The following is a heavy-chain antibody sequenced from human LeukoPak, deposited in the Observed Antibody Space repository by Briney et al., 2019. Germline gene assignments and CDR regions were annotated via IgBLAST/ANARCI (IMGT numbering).Heavy chain of an antibody. D-gene: IGHD2-15*01. V-gene: IGHV4-39*07. CDR2: IYYSGST. J-gene: IGHJ5*02. CDR3: VRVGTYCSGGGCYSVNWFDP. Sequence: SSETLSLTCTVSGGSISSSSYYWGWIRQPPGKGLEWIGSIYYSGSTYYNPSLKSRVTISVDTSNNQFSLKLSSVTAADTAVYYCVRVGTYCSGGGCYSVNWFDPWGQGTLVTVSS. CDR1: GGSISSSSYY.